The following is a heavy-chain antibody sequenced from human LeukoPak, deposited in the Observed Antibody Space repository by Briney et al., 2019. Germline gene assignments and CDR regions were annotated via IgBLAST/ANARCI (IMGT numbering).Heavy chain of an antibody. D-gene: IGHD3-10*02. Sequence: GGSLRLSCAASGFTFSSFEMNCVRQVPGKGLEWVSYISSSDSTIYYADSVKGRFTISRDNAKNSLYLQMNSLRAEDTAVYYCAELGITMIGGVWGKGTTVTISS. CDR1: GFTFSSFE. J-gene: IGHJ6*04. CDR3: AELGITMIGGV. V-gene: IGHV3-48*03. CDR2: ISSSDSTI.